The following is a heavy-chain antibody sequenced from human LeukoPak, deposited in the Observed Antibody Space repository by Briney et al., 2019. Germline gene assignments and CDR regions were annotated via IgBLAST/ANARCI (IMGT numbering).Heavy chain of an antibody. Sequence: PGGSLRLSCAASGYTFSSYAMSWVRQAPGKGLEWVSAISGSGGSTYYADSVKGRFTISRDNSKNTLYLQMNSLRAEDTAVYYCAKGDSPTYYYMDVWGKGTTVTVSS. CDR2: ISGSGGST. CDR3: AKGDSPTYYYMDV. V-gene: IGHV3-23*01. D-gene: IGHD5-24*01. J-gene: IGHJ6*03. CDR1: GYTFSSYA.